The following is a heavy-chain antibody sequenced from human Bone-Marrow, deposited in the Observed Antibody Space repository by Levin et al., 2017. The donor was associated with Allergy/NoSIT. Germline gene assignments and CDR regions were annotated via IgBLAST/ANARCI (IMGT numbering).Heavy chain of an antibody. CDR1: FFIFITNY. V-gene: IGHV3-53*01. Sequence: SLILSFSSSFFIFITNYIIFFLHSPFNLLYFFSVTYISGSTYYTDSVEGRFTISSDESRNTLYLQMNSLRVEDTAMYYCAGSGYSSSRSPDYWGQGTLVTVSS. J-gene: IGHJ4*02. D-gene: IGHD6-13*01. CDR3: AGSGYSSSRSPDY. CDR2: TYISGST.